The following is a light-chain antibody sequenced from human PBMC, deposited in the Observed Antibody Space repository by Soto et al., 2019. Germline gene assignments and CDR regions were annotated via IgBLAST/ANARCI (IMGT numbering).Light chain of an antibody. CDR1: QSVTSSN. Sequence: EIVLTQSPGTLSLSPGERVTLSCRASQSVTSSNLAWYQQKPGQAPSLLISGASTRATGIPDRFIGSGSGTDFTLTISRLEPDDFAVYHCQQYDTSPLTFGGGTKVEI. V-gene: IGKV3-20*01. J-gene: IGKJ4*01. CDR2: GAS. CDR3: QQYDTSPLT.